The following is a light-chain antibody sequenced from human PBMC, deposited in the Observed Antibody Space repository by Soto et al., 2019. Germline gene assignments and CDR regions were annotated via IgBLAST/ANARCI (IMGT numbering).Light chain of an antibody. Sequence: EIVLTQSPATLSLSPGERATLSCRASQSVSSYLAWYQQKPGQAPRLLIYDASNMATGIPARFSGSGSGTDFTLPISSLEPEDFEVYYCQQRSNWLPFGGGTKVEIK. J-gene: IGKJ4*01. CDR1: QSVSSY. CDR2: DAS. CDR3: QQRSNWLP. V-gene: IGKV3-11*01.